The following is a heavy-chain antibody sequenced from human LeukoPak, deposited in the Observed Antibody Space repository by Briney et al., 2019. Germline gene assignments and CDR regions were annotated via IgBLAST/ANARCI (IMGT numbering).Heavy chain of an antibody. CDR1: GGSFSGYY. CDR2: IYYSGST. Sequence: PSETLSLTCAVYGGSFSGYYWTWIRQPPGKGLEWIGSIYYSGSTYYNPSLKSRVTISVDTSKNQFSLKLSSVTAADTAVYYCARHGSNYAYFDYWGQGTLVTVSS. CDR3: ARHGSNYAYFDY. D-gene: IGHD5-24*01. V-gene: IGHV4-34*01. J-gene: IGHJ4*02.